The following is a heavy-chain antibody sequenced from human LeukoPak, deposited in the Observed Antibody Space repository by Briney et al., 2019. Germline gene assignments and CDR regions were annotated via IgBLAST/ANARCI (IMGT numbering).Heavy chain of an antibody. D-gene: IGHD2-15*01. V-gene: IGHV3-7*01. CDR2: IKQDGSEK. J-gene: IGHJ4*02. CDR3: AHQRCSSGSCLLGYYFDY. CDR1: GFTFSSYW. Sequence: GGSLRLSCAASGFTFSSYWMSWVRQAPGKGLEWVANIKQDGSEKYYVDSVKGRFTISRDNAKNSLYLQMNSLRAEDTAVYYCAHQRCSSGSCLLGYYFDYWGQGTLVTVSS.